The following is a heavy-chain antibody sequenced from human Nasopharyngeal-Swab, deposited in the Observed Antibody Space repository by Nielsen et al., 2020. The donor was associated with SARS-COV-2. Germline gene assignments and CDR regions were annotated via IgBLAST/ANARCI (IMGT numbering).Heavy chain of an antibody. CDR3: AKDLGVESPLWFDY. D-gene: IGHD4-23*01. Sequence: GGSLRLSCTASGFTFNSYAMSWVRQAPGKGLEWVSEISGSGGSTYYAESVKGRFTISRDNSKNTLYLQMSSLRAEDTAIYYCAKDLGVESPLWFDYWGQGTLLTVSS. CDR2: ISGSGGST. CDR1: GFTFNSYA. J-gene: IGHJ4*02. V-gene: IGHV3-23*01.